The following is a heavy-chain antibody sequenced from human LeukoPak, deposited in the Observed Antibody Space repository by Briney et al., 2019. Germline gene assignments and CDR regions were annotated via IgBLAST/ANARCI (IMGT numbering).Heavy chain of an antibody. Sequence: PSETLSLTCAVYGGSFSGYYWSWIRQPPGKGLEWIGEINHSGSTNYNPSLKSRVTISVDTSKNQFSLKLSSVTAADTAVYYCARGGQDGDCGFDYWGQGTLVTVSS. J-gene: IGHJ4*02. CDR2: INHSGST. V-gene: IGHV4-34*01. D-gene: IGHD2-21*02. CDR1: GGSFSGYY. CDR3: ARGGQDGDCGFDY.